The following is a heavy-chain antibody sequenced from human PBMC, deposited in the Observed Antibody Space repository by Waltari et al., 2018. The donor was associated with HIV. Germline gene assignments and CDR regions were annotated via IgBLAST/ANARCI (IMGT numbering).Heavy chain of an antibody. D-gene: IGHD6-13*01. CDR1: GFTFSNYG. Sequence: EVQVLESGGALVQPGGSLRLSCAASGFTFSNYGMSWVRQAPGKGLEWVSTISGSGGSTYYADSVKGRFTVSRDNSKNTLYLQMNSLRAEDTAVYFCVKEHQYSHSWYSYYGMDVWGQVTTVTVSS. J-gene: IGHJ6*02. CDR3: VKEHQYSHSWYSYYGMDV. V-gene: IGHV3-23*01. CDR2: ISGSGGST.